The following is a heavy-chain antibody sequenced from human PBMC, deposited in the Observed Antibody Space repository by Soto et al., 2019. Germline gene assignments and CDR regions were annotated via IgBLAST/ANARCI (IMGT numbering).Heavy chain of an antibody. CDR2: IYYSGST. D-gene: IGHD5-12*01. V-gene: IGHV4-30-4*01. J-gene: IGHJ5*02. Sequence: SVPLSLNRTVSGGSISSGDYYRSRNRQPPGKGLEWIGYIYYSGSTYYNPSLKSRVTIPVDTSKNQFSLNLSSVTAADTAMYYCARAGVATIYPGNNWFDPWGQGTLVTVPQ. CDR1: GGSISSGDYY. CDR3: ARAGVATIYPGNNWFDP.